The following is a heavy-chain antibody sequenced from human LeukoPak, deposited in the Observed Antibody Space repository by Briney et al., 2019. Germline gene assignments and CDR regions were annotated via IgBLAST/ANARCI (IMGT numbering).Heavy chain of an antibody. V-gene: IGHV3-48*01. D-gene: IGHD3-22*01. CDR2: ISSSSSTI. CDR1: GFTFSSYS. Sequence: PGGSLRLSCAASGFTFSSYSMNWVRQAPGKGLEWVSYISSSSSTIYYADSVKGRFTISRDNAKNSLYLQMNSLRAEDTAVYYCAKDQDVYYYDSSGYPDPFDYWGQGTLVTVSS. J-gene: IGHJ4*02. CDR3: AKDQDVYYYDSSGYPDPFDY.